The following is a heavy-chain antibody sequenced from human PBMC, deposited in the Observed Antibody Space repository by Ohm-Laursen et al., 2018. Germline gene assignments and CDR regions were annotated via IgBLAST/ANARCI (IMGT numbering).Heavy chain of an antibody. D-gene: IGHD6-19*01. V-gene: IGHV3-7*01. Sequence: SLRLSCAASGFTFNSRGMTWVRQAPGKGLEWVANITHDGHETFYVDSVKGRFTISRDNSKNTLYLQTNSLRAEDTAVYYCARVQWLNAFDIWGQGTMVTVSS. J-gene: IGHJ3*02. CDR2: ITHDGHET. CDR3: ARVQWLNAFDI. CDR1: GFTFNSRG.